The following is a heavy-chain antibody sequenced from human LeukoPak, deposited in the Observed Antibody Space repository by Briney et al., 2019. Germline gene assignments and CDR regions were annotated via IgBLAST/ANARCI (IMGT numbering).Heavy chain of an antibody. J-gene: IGHJ5*02. CDR3: ARDSSCSGGTCYDT. Sequence: ASVKVSCKASGYTFTGYYMHWVRQAPGQGLEWMGWINPNSGGTNYAQKFQGRVTMTRDTSISTAYMELSRLRSDDTAVYYCARDSSCSGGTCYDTWGQGTLVTVSS. V-gene: IGHV1-2*02. CDR1: GYTFTGYY. CDR2: INPNSGGT. D-gene: IGHD2-15*01.